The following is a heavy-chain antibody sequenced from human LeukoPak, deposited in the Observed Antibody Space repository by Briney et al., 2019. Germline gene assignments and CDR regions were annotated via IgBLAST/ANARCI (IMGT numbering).Heavy chain of an antibody. CDR1: GFNFSSYW. J-gene: IGHJ4*02. D-gene: IGHD4-23*01. Sequence: TGGSLRLSRAASGFNFSSYWMHWVRQAPGKGLVWISRINYDGTTTSYADSVKGRFTISRDNAKNTLYLQMNSLRAEDTAVYYCARGAYGGTFDYWGQGTLVTVSS. CDR2: INYDGTTT. CDR3: ARGAYGGTFDY. V-gene: IGHV3-74*01.